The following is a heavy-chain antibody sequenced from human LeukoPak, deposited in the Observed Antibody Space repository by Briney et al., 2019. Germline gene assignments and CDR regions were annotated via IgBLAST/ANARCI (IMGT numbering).Heavy chain of an antibody. CDR1: GYSFTSYW. CDR2: IYPGDSDT. J-gene: IGHJ6*03. V-gene: IGHV5-51*01. Sequence: GESLKISCKGSGYSFTSYWIGWVRQMPGKGLEWMGIIYPGDSDTRYSPSFQGQVTISADKSISTAYLQWSSLKASDTAMYYCARQGCGGGSCYSYYYYYMDVWGKGTTVTISS. CDR3: ARQGCGGGSCYSYYYYYMDV. D-gene: IGHD2-15*01.